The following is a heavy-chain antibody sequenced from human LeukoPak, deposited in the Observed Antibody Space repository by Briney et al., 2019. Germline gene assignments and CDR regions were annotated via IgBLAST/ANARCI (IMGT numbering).Heavy chain of an antibody. CDR2: ISSSSSYI. Sequence: GGSLRLSCAASGFTFSSYSMNWVRQAPGKGLEWVSSISSSSSYIYYADSVKGRFTISRDNAKNSLYLQMNSLRAEHTAVYYCARAQPAAIEGPGFDYWGQGTLVTVSS. CDR1: GFTFSSYS. V-gene: IGHV3-21*01. CDR3: ARAQPAAIEGPGFDY. J-gene: IGHJ4*02. D-gene: IGHD2-2*01.